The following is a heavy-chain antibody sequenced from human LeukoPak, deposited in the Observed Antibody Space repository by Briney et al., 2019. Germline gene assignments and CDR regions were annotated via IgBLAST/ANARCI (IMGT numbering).Heavy chain of an antibody. J-gene: IGHJ5*02. CDR1: GGPLTSYY. CDR3: ARRSVDNWFDP. CDR2: IYYSGST. D-gene: IGHD4-23*01. V-gene: IGHV4-59*08. Sequence: PSETLSLTCAVSGGPLTSYYWSWIRQPPGKGLEWIGYIYYSGSTNYNPSLKSRVTISVDTSKNQFSLKLSSVTAADTAVYYCARRSVDNWFDPWGQGTLVTVSS.